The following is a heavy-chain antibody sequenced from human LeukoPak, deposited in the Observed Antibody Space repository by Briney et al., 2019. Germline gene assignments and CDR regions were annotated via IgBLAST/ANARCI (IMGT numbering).Heavy chain of an antibody. CDR1: GYTFTGFY. D-gene: IGHD5-12*01. Sequence: ASVKVSCKASGYTFTGFYIHWVRQAPGQGLEWMGWINPNSGGTNYAQKFQGRVTMTRDTSISTAYMELSRLTSDDTAIYYCARDWFVDSGDDPFRFDYWGQGTLVSVSS. CDR2: INPNSGGT. J-gene: IGHJ4*02. CDR3: ARDWFVDSGDDPFRFDY. V-gene: IGHV1-2*02.